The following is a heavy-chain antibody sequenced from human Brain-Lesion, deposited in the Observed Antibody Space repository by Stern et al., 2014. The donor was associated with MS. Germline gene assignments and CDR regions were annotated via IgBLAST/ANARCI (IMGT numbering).Heavy chain of an antibody. J-gene: IGHJ4*02. Sequence: VQLVQSGGDLVQPGRSLRLSCAAFGFTFDDYAMHLVRLAPGKGLEWVAGISWSDGTIGYAASVKGRFTTSRDNAYSSLYLQMNSLRPEDTALYYCARDITGSSAYFAYWGQGTLVTVSS. D-gene: IGHD1-14*01. CDR1: GFTFDDYA. CDR3: ARDITGSSAYFAY. V-gene: IGHV3-9*01. CDR2: ISWSDGTI.